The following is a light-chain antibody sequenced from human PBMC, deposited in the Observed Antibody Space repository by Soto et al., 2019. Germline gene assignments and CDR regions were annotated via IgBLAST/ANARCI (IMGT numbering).Light chain of an antibody. J-gene: IGKJ1*01. CDR1: QSISNW. V-gene: IGKV1-5*03. CDR3: RQYSFYWT. Sequence: DIQMTQSPSTLSASVGDRVTITCRASQSISNWLAWYQQKPGKAPTLLIYETSALEGGVPSRFSGSGSGTEFSLTISSLQPDDFATYYCRQYSFYWTFGQGNTVEIK. CDR2: ETS.